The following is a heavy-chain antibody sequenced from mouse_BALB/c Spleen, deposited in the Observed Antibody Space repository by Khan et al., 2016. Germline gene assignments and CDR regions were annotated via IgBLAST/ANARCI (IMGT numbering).Heavy chain of an antibody. CDR3: AKGLRRGYYFDS. D-gene: IGHD2-4*01. Sequence: QVQLKQSGAELVRPGASVKLSCKALGYTFTDYEMHWVKQTPVHGLEWIGAIHPGGGGSAYNQKFKVRATLTADKSSSTAYSELSSLTSEDSAVYYCAKGLRRGYYFDSWGQGTTLTVSS. CDR1: GYTFTDYE. J-gene: IGHJ2*01. CDR2: IHPGGGGS. V-gene: IGHV1-15*01.